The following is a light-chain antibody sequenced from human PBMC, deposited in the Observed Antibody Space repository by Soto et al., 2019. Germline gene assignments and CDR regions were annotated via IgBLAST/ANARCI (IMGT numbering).Light chain of an antibody. V-gene: IGLV1-44*01. CDR1: SSNIGSNS. CDR2: SNN. J-gene: IGLJ2*01. CDR3: AAWDDSLNGVV. Sequence: QLVLTQPPSASGTPGQRVTISCSGSSSNIGSNSVNWYQQFPGTAPKLLIYSNNQRPSGVPDRFSGSKSGTSASLAISGLQSEDEAEYYCAAWDDSLNGVVFGGGTKLTVL.